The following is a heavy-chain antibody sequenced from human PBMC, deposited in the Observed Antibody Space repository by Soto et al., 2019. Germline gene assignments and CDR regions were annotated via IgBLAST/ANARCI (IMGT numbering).Heavy chain of an antibody. CDR1: GFSCSSYD. V-gene: IGHV3-23*01. J-gene: IGHJ3*02. D-gene: IGHD2-8*02. Sequence: GGSLRLSCAASGFSCSSYDMSWVRQAPGKGLEWVSTILVDGRTFYVDSVKGRFTISRDNSKSTVYLQMNSLTAEDTALYYCAKATATGGGAFDICGQGTMVTASS. CDR2: ILVDGRT. CDR3: AKATATGGGAFDI.